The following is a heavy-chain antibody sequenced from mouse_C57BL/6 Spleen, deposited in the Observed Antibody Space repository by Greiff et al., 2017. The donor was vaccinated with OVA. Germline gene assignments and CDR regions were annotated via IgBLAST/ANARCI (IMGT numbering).Heavy chain of an antibody. CDR2: IYPRSGNT. J-gene: IGHJ4*01. V-gene: IGHV1-81*01. CDR1: GYTFTSYG. Sequence: QVQLQQSGAELARPGASVKLSCKASGYTFTSYGISWVKQRTGQGLEWIGEIYPRSGNTYYNEKVKGKATLTADNSSSTAYMELRSLTSEDSAVYFCASSITTVVAPGAMDYWGQGTSVTVSS. CDR3: ASSITTVVAPGAMDY. D-gene: IGHD1-1*01.